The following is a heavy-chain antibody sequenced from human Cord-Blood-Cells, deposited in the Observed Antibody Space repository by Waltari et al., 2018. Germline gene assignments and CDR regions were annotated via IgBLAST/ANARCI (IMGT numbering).Heavy chain of an antibody. CDR2: ISSSSSYI. CDR1: GFTFRSYS. J-gene: IGHJ4*02. CDR3: AGGIAAAGDY. V-gene: IGHV3-21*01. Sequence: EVQLVESGGGLVKPGGSLRLSGAASGFTFRSYSLNWVRQAPGKGLEWVSSISSSSSYIYYADSVKGRFTISRDNAKNSLYLQMNSLRAEDTAVYYCAGGIAAAGDYWGQGTLVTVSS. D-gene: IGHD6-13*01.